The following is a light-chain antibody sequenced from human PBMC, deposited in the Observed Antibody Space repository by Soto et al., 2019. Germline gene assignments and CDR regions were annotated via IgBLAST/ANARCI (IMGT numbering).Light chain of an antibody. V-gene: IGKV1-39*01. J-gene: IGKJ1*01. Sequence: DIQMNQSQSSLSASVGDRVTITCRASQSITTSLNWYQQKVGKAPKLLIYAASSLQSGVPSRFSVSGSGTDFTLTISSLQPEDFATYYCQRGYSTRIPPWTFGQGTKVEIK. CDR2: AAS. CDR1: QSITTS. CDR3: QRGYSTRIPPWT.